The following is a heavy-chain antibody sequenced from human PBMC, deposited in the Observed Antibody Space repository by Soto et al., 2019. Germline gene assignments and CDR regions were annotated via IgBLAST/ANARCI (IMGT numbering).Heavy chain of an antibody. J-gene: IGHJ6*02. Sequence: GGSLRLSCAASGFTFSNAWMNWVRQAPGKGLEWVGRIKSKTDGGTTDYAAPVKGRFTISRDDSKNTLYLQMNSLKTEDTAVYYCTTYWEIPSFWSRATPLKYGMDVWGQGTTVTVSS. V-gene: IGHV3-15*07. CDR1: GFTFSNAW. CDR3: TTYWEIPSFWSRATPLKYGMDV. D-gene: IGHD3-3*01. CDR2: IKSKTDGGTT.